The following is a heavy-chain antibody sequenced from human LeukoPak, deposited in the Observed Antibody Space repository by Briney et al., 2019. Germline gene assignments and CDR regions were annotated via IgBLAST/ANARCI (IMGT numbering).Heavy chain of an antibody. Sequence: GESLKISCKGSEYSFTSYWIGWVRQMPGKGLEWMGIIYPGDSDTRYNPSFQGQVTISADKSISTAYLQWSRLKASDTAMYYCATRTGYSGYDSGGDAFDIWGQGTMVTVSS. D-gene: IGHD5-12*01. V-gene: IGHV5-51*01. J-gene: IGHJ3*02. CDR2: IYPGDSDT. CDR1: EYSFTSYW. CDR3: ATRTGYSGYDSGGDAFDI.